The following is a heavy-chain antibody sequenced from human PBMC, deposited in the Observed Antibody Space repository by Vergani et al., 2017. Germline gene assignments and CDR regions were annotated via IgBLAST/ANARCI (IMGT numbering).Heavy chain of an antibody. J-gene: IGHJ6*02. V-gene: IGHV3-43*01. CDR3: AKDIPISYYDFWSGSSNYYYYGMDV. D-gene: IGHD3-3*01. CDR1: GFTFDDYT. CDR2: INGDGGSP. Sequence: EVQLVESGGVVVQPGGSLRLSCAASGFTFDDYTMHWVRQAPGKGLEWVSLINGDGGSPYYADSVKGGFTTSRDNSKNSRYLQMNSLRTEDTALYYCAKDIPISYYDFWSGSSNYYYYGMDVWGQGTTVTVSS.